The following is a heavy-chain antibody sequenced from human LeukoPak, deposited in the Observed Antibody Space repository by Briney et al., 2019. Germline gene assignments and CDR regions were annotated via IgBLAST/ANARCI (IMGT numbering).Heavy chain of an antibody. CDR1: GYTFTSYS. CDR2: INAGNGNT. D-gene: IGHD6-13*01. V-gene: IGHV1-3*01. Sequence: GASVKVSCKASGYTFTSYSMHWVRQAPGQRLEWMGWINAGNGNTKYSQKFQGRVTITRDTSASTAYMELSSLRSEDTAVYYCAWMYSSSSPLDYWGQGTLVTVSS. CDR3: AWMYSSSSPLDY. J-gene: IGHJ4*02.